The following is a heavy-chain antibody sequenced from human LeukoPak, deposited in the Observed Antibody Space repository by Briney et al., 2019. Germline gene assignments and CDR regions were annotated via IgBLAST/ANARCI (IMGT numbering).Heavy chain of an antibody. V-gene: IGHV4-59*01. CDR2: IYYSGST. J-gene: IGHJ3*02. CDR1: GGSFSGYY. D-gene: IGHD2-2*01. Sequence: SETLSLTCAVYGGSFSGYYWSRIRQPPGKGLEWIGYIYYSGSTNYNPSLKSRVTISVDTSKNQFSLKLSSVTAADTAVYYCARARVYQLLVSSFAFDIWGQGTMVTVSS. CDR3: ARARVYQLLVSSFAFDI.